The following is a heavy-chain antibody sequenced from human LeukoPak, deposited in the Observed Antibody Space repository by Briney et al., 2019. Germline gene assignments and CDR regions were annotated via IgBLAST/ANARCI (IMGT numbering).Heavy chain of an antibody. CDR2: IWYDGSNK. Sequence: PGGSLRLSCAASGFTFSSYGMHWVRQAPGKGLEWVAVIWYDGSNKYYADSVKGRFTISRGNSKNTLYLQMNSLRAEDTAVYYCARAGYSSGWSDYWGQGTLVTVSS. CDR3: ARAGYSSGWSDY. J-gene: IGHJ4*02. CDR1: GFTFSSYG. V-gene: IGHV3-33*01. D-gene: IGHD6-19*01.